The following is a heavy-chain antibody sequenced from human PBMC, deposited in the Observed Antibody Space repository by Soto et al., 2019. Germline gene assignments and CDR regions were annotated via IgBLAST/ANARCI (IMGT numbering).Heavy chain of an antibody. CDR2: ISYDGSNK. Sequence: TGGSLRLSCAASGFTFSSYAMHWVRQAPGKGLEWVAVISYDGSNKYYADSVKGRFTISRDNSKNTLYLQMNSLRAEDTAVYYCARDALGYCSGGSCPFQNYYYGMDVWGQGTTVTVSS. V-gene: IGHV3-30-3*01. CDR3: ARDALGYCSGGSCPFQNYYYGMDV. CDR1: GFTFSSYA. D-gene: IGHD2-15*01. J-gene: IGHJ6*02.